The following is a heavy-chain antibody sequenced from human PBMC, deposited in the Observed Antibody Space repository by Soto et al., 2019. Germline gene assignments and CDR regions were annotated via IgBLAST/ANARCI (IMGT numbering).Heavy chain of an antibody. D-gene: IGHD3-10*01. J-gene: IGHJ4*01. Sequence: PGGSLRLSCAASGFSFSSYAMSWVRQAPGKGLEWVSGISGRGGSTYYADSMKGRFTISRDNSKNTLYLQINSLRAEDTGLYYCAKVWVRGSGSYPLYFDSWGQGTRVTVSS. V-gene: IGHV3-23*01. CDR3: AKVWVRGSGSYPLYFDS. CDR1: GFSFSSYA. CDR2: ISGRGGST.